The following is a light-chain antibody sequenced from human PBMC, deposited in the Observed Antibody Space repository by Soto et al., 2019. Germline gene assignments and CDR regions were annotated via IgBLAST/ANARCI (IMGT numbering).Light chain of an antibody. CDR3: QRYDCSSGR. V-gene: IGKV1-5*01. Sequence: DIQMPLTPSTLSSSLGDRFTITCRASQSIGVWLAWYQQKPGRAPKILIYDASTLQRGVPSRFSGSGSGTEFTLNISGLQPEDFATYYCQRYDCSSGRFGQGAKVDIK. CDR1: QSIGVW. CDR2: DAS. J-gene: IGKJ1*01.